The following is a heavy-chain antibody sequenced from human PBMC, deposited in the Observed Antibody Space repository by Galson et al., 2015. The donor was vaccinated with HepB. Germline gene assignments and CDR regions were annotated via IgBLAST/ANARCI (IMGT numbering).Heavy chain of an antibody. CDR3: ARDLNSNSWPLDY. CDR2: IWFDGSNK. J-gene: IGHJ4*02. V-gene: IGHV3-33*01. Sequence: SLRLSCAASGFTFGNYGMHWVRQAPGKGLEWVAAIWFDGSNKYYADSVKGRFTISRDNSKNTLDLHMNSLRAEDTAVYYCARDLNSNSWPLDYWGQGTLVTVSS. D-gene: IGHD6-13*01. CDR1: GFTFGNYG.